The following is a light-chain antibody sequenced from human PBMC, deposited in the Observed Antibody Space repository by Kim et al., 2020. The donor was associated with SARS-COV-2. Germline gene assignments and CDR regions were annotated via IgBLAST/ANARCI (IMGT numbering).Light chain of an antibody. V-gene: IGKV3-15*01. CDR1: QSVRSS. Sequence: VPPGERAALSCRARQSVRSSLAWYQQKPGQAPRLLIYGASTGATDIPARFSGSGSGTEFTLTISSVQSEDFAVYYCQQYNNWPLTFGQGTKVDIK. J-gene: IGKJ1*01. CDR2: GAS. CDR3: QQYNNWPLT.